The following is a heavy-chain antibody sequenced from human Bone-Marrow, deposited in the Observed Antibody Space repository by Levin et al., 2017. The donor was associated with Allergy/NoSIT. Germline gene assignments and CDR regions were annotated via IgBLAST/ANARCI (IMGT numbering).Heavy chain of an antibody. CDR3: ARSRDILTGHYKGGYFDF. V-gene: IGHV4-34*01. Sequence: KPSETLSLTCAVSGRPFIDNFWTWIRQTPGKGLEWLGEINHSGSTIYNPSLKSRLTISVDTVRRQFSLKLSSVTAADTAVYYCARSRDILTGHYKGGYFDFWGQGTLVTVSP. CDR1: GRPFIDNF. J-gene: IGHJ4*02. CDR2: INHSGST. D-gene: IGHD3-9*01.